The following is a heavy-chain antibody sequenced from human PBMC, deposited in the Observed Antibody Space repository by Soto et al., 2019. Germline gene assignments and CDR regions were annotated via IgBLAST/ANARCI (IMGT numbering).Heavy chain of an antibody. CDR1: GGSISSGGYY. V-gene: IGHV4-31*03. CDR3: ARDSRGYYDSSGRYHYYYYGMDV. CDR2: IYYSGST. D-gene: IGHD3-22*01. J-gene: IGHJ6*02. Sequence: SETLSLTCTVAGGSISSGGYYWSWIRQHPGKGLEWIGYIYYSGSTYYNPSLKSRVTISVDTSKNQFSLKLSSVTAADTAVYYCARDSRGYYDSSGRYHYYYYGMDVWGQGTTVTVSS.